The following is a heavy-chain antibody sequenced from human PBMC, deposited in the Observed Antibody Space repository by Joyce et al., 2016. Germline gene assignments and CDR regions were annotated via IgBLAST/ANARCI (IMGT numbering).Heavy chain of an antibody. CDR2: MSYDGSHQ. Sequence: QVPLLESGGGVAQPGRSLRLSCAASEFAFSSHAMHWVRQAPGKGLEGVAVMSYDGSHQYYADSVRGRFTIARDNSQNTLYLQRISLRVEDTAVYYCTRSSRTGYTAGWPDFDYWGQGTLVTVSS. CDR3: TRSSRTGYTAGWPDFDY. CDR1: EFAFSSHA. J-gene: IGHJ4*02. V-gene: IGHV3-30*03. D-gene: IGHD2-2*02.